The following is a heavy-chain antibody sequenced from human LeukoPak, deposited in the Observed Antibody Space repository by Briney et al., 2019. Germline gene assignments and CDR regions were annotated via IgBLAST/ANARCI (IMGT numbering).Heavy chain of an antibody. CDR1: GFTFSSYA. CDR3: ARADIAAAGTPRTYFDY. CDR2: ISYDGSNK. D-gene: IGHD6-13*01. V-gene: IGHV3-30-3*01. Sequence: PGRSLRLSCAASGFTFSSYAMHWVSQAPGKGLEWVAVISYDGSNKYYADSVKGRFTISRDNSKNTLYLQMNSLRAEDTAVYYCARADIAAAGTPRTYFDYWGQGTLVTVSS. J-gene: IGHJ4*02.